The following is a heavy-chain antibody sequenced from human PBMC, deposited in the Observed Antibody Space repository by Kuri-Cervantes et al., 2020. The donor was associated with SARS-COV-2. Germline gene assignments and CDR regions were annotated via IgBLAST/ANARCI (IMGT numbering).Heavy chain of an antibody. CDR2: ISAYNAYT. D-gene: IGHD6-13*01. CDR3: ATIAAAGTHPARDNHSYYFDY. J-gene: IGHJ4*02. Sequence: ASVKVSCKASGNTFTSFGISWVRQAPGQGLEWMGWISAYNAYTDYAQKFKGRVTMTTDTTTSTAYMELSRLRSDDTAVYYCATIAAAGTHPARDNHSYYFDYWGQGTLVTVSS. CDR1: GNTFTSFG. V-gene: IGHV1-18*01.